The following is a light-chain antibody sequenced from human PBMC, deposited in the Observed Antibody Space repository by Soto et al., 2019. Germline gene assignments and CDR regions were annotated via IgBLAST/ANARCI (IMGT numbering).Light chain of an antibody. CDR3: ATWDDRLRGRV. J-gene: IGLJ2*01. Sequence: QSVLTQPPSASGTPGQRVTISCYGSNSNVGTIAVDWYQQLPGTAPKLLIYNYNQRPSGVPDRFSGSKSGTSASLAISGLQSDDEADYYCATWDDRLRGRVFGGGTKLTVL. CDR2: NYN. CDR1: NSNVGTIA. V-gene: IGLV1-44*01.